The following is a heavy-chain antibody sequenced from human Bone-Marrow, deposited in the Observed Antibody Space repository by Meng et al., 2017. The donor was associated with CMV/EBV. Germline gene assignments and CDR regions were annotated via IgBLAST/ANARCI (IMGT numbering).Heavy chain of an antibody. J-gene: IGHJ4*02. CDR2: IIPIPAMA. V-gene: IGHV1-69*02. D-gene: IGHD2-8*02. CDR3: ARARTGGAGSFDY. CDR1: GDTFSNYT. Sequence: SVKVSCKASGDTFSNYTISWVRQAPGQGLEWMARIIPIPAMANYAQEFQGRVTITADKSTSTAYMELRSLTSEDTAVYFCARARTGGAGSFDYWGQGTLVTVSS.